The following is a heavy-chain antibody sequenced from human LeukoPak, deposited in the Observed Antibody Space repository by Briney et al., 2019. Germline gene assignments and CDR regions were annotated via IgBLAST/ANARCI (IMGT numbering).Heavy chain of an antibody. CDR2: KKEDGRVK. Sequence: PGGSLRLSCAASGFTFRIYRMRGVPQAPGEGGGGVANKKEDGRVKYYVACEEALYTLSRHNPKNSLYLQMNSLRADDTAVYYCGREVPGGATILDYWGQGTLVTVSS. V-gene: IGHV3-7*04. CDR3: GREVPGGATILDY. CDR1: GFTFRIYR. J-gene: IGHJ4*02. D-gene: IGHD1-26*01.